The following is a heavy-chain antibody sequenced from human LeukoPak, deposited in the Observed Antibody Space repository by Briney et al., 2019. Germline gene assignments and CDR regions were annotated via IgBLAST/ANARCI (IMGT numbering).Heavy chain of an antibody. J-gene: IGHJ4*02. CDR3: VRWGAPPHFDY. CDR1: GFIFSNYW. D-gene: IGHD1-26*01. CDR2: INKDGGEK. Sequence: PGGSLRLSCAASGFIFSNYWMTWVRQAPGKGLEWLASINKDGGEKYYLDSVKGRFTISRDNAKNSLFLQMNTLRDEDTAVYYRVRWGAPPHFDYWGQGTLVTVSS. V-gene: IGHV3-7*01.